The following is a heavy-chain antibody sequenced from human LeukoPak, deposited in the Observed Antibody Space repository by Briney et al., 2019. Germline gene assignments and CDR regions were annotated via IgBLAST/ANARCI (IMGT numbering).Heavy chain of an antibody. CDR2: ISAYYGNT. V-gene: IGHV1-18*01. CDR1: GYTFTSYG. D-gene: IGHD3-22*01. J-gene: IGHJ6*02. CDR3: ARTYYYDSSGYPPNLYYYYGMDV. Sequence: ASVKVSCKASGYTFTSYGISWVRQAPGQGLDWMGWISAYYGNTNYAQKLQGRVTMTTDTSTSTAYMELRSLRSDDTAVYYCARTYYYDSSGYPPNLYYYYGMDVWGQGTTVTVS.